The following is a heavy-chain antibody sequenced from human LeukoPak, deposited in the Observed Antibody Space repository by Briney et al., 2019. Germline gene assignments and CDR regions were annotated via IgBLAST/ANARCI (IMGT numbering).Heavy chain of an antibody. Sequence: SETLSLTCAVYGGSFSGYYWSWSRQPPGKGLEWIGEINHSGSTYYNPSLKSRVTISVDTSKNQFSLKLSSVTAADTAVYYCERAQDWFGAPPDYWGQGTLVTVSS. CDR1: GGSFSGYY. CDR2: INHSGST. D-gene: IGHD3-10*01. CDR3: ERAQDWFGAPPDY. V-gene: IGHV4-34*01. J-gene: IGHJ4*02.